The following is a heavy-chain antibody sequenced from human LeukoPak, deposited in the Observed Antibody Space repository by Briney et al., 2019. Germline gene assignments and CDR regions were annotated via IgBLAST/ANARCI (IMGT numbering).Heavy chain of an antibody. CDR2: ISSSSSYI. J-gene: IGHJ6*02. V-gene: IGHV3-21*01. Sequence: EGSLRLSCAASGFTFSSYSMNWVRQAPGKGLEWVSSISSSSSYIYYADSVKGRFTISRDNAKNSLYLQMNSLRAEDTAVYYCARDPQGCSSTSCRDYYYYYGMDVWGQGTTVTVSS. CDR3: ARDPQGCSSTSCRDYYYYYGMDV. D-gene: IGHD2-2*01. CDR1: GFTFSSYS.